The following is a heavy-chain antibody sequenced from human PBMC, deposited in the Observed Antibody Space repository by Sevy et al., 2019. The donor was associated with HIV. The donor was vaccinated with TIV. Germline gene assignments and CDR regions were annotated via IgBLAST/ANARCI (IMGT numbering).Heavy chain of an antibody. CDR2: IFSGGRT. CDR1: GFAVSDNC. J-gene: IGHJ6*02. Sequence: GGSLRLSCAVSGFAVSDNCMSWVRQSPGKGLEWVSVIFSGGRTSYADSVKGRFTVSRDGSKNTLYLQMDNLRAEDTATYYCARDRVVHKDYIFVAYYYGMDVWGQGTTVTVSS. V-gene: IGHV3-53*01. D-gene: IGHD4-4*01. CDR3: ARDRVVHKDYIFVAYYYGMDV.